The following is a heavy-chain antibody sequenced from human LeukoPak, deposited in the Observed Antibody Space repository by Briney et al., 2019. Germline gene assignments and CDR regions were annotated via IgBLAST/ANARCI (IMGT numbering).Heavy chain of an antibody. J-gene: IGHJ6*03. V-gene: IGHV3-21*01. Sequence: GGSLRLSCVASGFTFSSYSMNWVRQAPGRGLEWVSYISSSSSYIYYADSVKGRFTISRDNAKNSLFLQMNSLRDEDTAVYYCVRDESLYCTNGVCYGACMDVWGKGTTVTVSS. CDR3: VRDESLYCTNGVCYGACMDV. CDR1: GFTFSSYS. D-gene: IGHD2-8*01. CDR2: ISSSSSYI.